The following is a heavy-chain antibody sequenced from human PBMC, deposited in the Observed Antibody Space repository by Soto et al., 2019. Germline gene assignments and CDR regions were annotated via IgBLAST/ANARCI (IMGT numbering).Heavy chain of an antibody. D-gene: IGHD2-2*01. V-gene: IGHV3-7*01. J-gene: IGHJ4*02. CDR3: ARDKGYLES. CDR2: INPGGSEK. CDR1: RFTFSSYW. Sequence: EVQLVESGGGLVQPGGSLRLSCAASRFTFSSYWMSWVRQAPGKGLEWVANINPGGSEKFYVHSVKGRFTISRDNAKNSLYLQMNSLRAEDTAVYYCARDKGYLESWGQGTLVTVSS.